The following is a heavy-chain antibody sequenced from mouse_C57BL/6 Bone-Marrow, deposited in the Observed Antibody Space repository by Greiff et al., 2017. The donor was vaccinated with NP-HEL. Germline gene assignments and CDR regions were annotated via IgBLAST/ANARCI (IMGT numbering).Heavy chain of an antibody. CDR3: ARSWPNPLDY. CDR1: GYTFTNYW. Sequence: VQLQQSGAELVRPGTSVKMSCKASGYTFTNYWIGWAKQRPGHGLEWIGDIYPGGGYTNYIEKFKGKATLTADKSSSTAYMQFSSLTSEDSAIYYCARSWPNPLDYWGQGTTLTVSS. V-gene: IGHV1-63*01. J-gene: IGHJ2*01. D-gene: IGHD4-1*01. CDR2: IYPGGGYT.